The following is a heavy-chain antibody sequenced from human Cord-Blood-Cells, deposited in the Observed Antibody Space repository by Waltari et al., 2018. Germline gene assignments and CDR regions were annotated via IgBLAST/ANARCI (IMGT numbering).Heavy chain of an antibody. Sequence: QVQLVQSGAEVKKPGASVKVSCKASGYTFTSYDINWVRQATGEGLEWMGWMNPNSGNTGCAQKFQGRVTMTRNTSISTAYMELSSLRSEDTAVYYCARGASRFYYYDSSGYYYYWGQGTLVTVSS. CDR2: MNPNSGNT. V-gene: IGHV1-8*01. D-gene: IGHD3-22*01. CDR1: GYTFTSYD. CDR3: ARGASRFYYYDSSGYYYY. J-gene: IGHJ4*02.